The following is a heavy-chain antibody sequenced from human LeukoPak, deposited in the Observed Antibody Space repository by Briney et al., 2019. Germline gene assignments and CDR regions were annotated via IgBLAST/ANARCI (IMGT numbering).Heavy chain of an antibody. CDR1: GFTFTTYS. Sequence: QPGGSLRLSCAASGFTFTTYSMTWVRQAPGKGLEWVSTINPGGITTYYADSVKGRFTISRDNSKNTVSLQMDSLRADDTAVYYCAKDRARTPWADWGQGTLVTVSS. V-gene: IGHV3-23*01. D-gene: IGHD1-14*01. J-gene: IGHJ4*02. CDR2: INPGGITT. CDR3: AKDRARTPWAD.